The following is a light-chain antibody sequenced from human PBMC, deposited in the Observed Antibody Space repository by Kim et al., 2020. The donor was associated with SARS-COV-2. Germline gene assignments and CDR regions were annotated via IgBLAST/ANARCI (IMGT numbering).Light chain of an antibody. CDR3: EKRYNWPLT. CDR2: ETS. V-gene: IGKV3-11*01. CDR1: KSVGNS. J-gene: IGKJ4*01. Sequence: SPGERATRSRRARKSVGNSVVWFQKKPGQAPRRLIFETSNRATGRPARFSGSGSGTAFTITISSLEPEDFAVYYCEKRYNWPLTFGGGTKADSK.